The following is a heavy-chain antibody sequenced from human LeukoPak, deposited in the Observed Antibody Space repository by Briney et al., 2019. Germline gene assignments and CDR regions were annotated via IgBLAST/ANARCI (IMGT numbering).Heavy chain of an antibody. CDR1: GFTFSSYW. J-gene: IGHJ4*02. CDR3: ARDRAPVSHDYSYFDY. D-gene: IGHD4-11*01. Sequence: GGPLRLSCAASGFTFSSYWMSWVRQAPGKGLEWVANIKQDGTEKYYVDSVKGRFTISRDNTKKSLYLQMNSLRAEDTAVYYCARDRAPVSHDYSYFDYWGQGTLVTVSS. V-gene: IGHV3-7*01. CDR2: IKQDGTEK.